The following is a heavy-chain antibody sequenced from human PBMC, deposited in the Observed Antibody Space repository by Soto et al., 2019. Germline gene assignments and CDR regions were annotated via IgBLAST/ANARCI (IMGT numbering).Heavy chain of an antibody. D-gene: IGHD3-16*01. CDR1: GFTFTKNA. J-gene: IGHJ4*02. CDR2: ISYDGGTQ. CDR3: ARSTIGEYDY. V-gene: IGHV3-30-3*01. Sequence: ESGGGVVQPGRSLRLSCAVSGFTFTKNAMHWVRQAPGEGLEWVAVISYDGGTQYYADSVKGRFTISRDNSKNTLFLQMNTLRPDDTAVYYCARSTIGEYDYWGLGTLVTVSS.